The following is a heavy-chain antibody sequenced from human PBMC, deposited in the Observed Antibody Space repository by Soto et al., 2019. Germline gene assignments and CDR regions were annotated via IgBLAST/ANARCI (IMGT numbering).Heavy chain of an antibody. J-gene: IGHJ5*02. D-gene: IGHD2-2*01. CDR1: GGSISSYY. CDR3: ARGVGGNIVVVPAAVVWFDP. V-gene: IGHV4-59*01. Sequence: SETLSLTCTVSGGSISSYYWSWIRQPPGKGLEWIGYIYYSGSTNYNPSLKSRVTISVDTSKNQFSLKLSSVTAADTAVYYCARGVGGNIVVVPAAVVWFDPWGQGTLVTVSS. CDR2: IYYSGST.